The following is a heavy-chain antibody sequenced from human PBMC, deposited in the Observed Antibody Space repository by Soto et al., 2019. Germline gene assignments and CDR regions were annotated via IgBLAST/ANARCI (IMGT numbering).Heavy chain of an antibody. CDR2: ISSGGSTI. CDR1: GFTFRNYE. CDR3: AKTRWGVVVTSYKYFDY. Sequence: EVQLVESGGGLVQPGGSLRLSCAASGFTFRNYEMNWVRQAPGKGLEWVSYISSGGSTIYYADSVKGRFTISRDNSKNTLYLQMNSLRAEDTAVYYCAKTRWGVVVTSYKYFDYWGQGTLVTVSS. J-gene: IGHJ4*02. V-gene: IGHV3-48*03. D-gene: IGHD2-2*01.